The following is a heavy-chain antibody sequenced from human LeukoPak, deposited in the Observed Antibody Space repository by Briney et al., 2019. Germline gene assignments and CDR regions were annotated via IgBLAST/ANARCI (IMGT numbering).Heavy chain of an antibody. CDR2: INPNSGGT. J-gene: IGHJ4*02. CDR1: GYTFTGYY. V-gene: IGHV1-2*02. Sequence: ASVTVSCKASGYTFTGYYMHWVRQAPGQGLEWMGWINPNSGGTNYAQKFQGRVTMTRDTSISTAYMELSRLRSDDTAVYYCAREGCSGGSCYPHFDYWGQGTLVTVSS. CDR3: AREGCSGGSCYPHFDY. D-gene: IGHD2-15*01.